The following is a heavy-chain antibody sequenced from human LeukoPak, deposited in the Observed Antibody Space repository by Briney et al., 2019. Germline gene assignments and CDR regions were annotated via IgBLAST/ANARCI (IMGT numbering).Heavy chain of an antibody. J-gene: IGHJ6*03. Sequence: SETLSLTCTVSGYAITSGGFSWNWIRQSPGKGLEWIGCIYDRGPAYYNPSLKSRFTISVDRPKNQFFLNVTSLTAADTAVYYCARDNWGLSTVVTPGGYYYMDVWGKGTTVTVSS. D-gene: IGHD4-23*01. V-gene: IGHV4-30-2*06. CDR1: GYAITSGGFS. CDR2: IYDRGPA. CDR3: ARDNWGLSTVVTPGGYYYMDV.